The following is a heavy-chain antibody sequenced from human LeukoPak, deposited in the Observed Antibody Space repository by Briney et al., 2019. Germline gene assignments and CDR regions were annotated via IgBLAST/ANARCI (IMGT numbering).Heavy chain of an antibody. CDR2: INGGGNTT. V-gene: IGHV3-23*01. CDR3: TKELHVAVAVADYYYFYMDV. Sequence: GGSLRLSCAASGFAFSSFAMGWVRQSPGKGLEWLSTINGGGNTTFYADSVKGRFTISGDNSKNTLYLHMDSLRPDDTAIYYCTKELHVAVAVADYYYFYMDVWGRWTAVTVSS. CDR1: GFAFSSFA. J-gene: IGHJ6*03. D-gene: IGHD6-19*01.